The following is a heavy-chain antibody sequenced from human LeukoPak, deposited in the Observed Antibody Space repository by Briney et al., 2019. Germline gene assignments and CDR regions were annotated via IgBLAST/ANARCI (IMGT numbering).Heavy chain of an antibody. Sequence: ASVKVSCKASGYTFTDYDFNWVRQAPGQGLEWMGWLNPSSGKTGYAQKFQGRVAITRDTSITTAYMELSSLKSDDTAVYYCARFYDSSGYGAYYYYYMDVWGKGATVTISS. CDR1: GYTFTDYD. D-gene: IGHD3-22*01. CDR2: LNPSSGKT. J-gene: IGHJ6*03. CDR3: ARFYDSSGYGAYYYYYMDV. V-gene: IGHV1-8*01.